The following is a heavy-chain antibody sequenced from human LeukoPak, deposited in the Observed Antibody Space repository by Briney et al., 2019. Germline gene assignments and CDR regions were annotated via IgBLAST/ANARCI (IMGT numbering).Heavy chain of an antibody. CDR1: GLDVSSTY. CDR3: ARDQLDH. CDR2: AFVGGDT. D-gene: IGHD5-24*01. J-gene: IGHJ4*02. V-gene: IGHV3-53*01. Sequence: PGGSLRLSCASSGLDVSSTYMSWIRQAPGKGLEWVSTAFVGGDTYYAASVKGRFTLSKDSSRNTMFLQMHGLRPEDTAVYYCARDQLDHWGQGTLVAVSS.